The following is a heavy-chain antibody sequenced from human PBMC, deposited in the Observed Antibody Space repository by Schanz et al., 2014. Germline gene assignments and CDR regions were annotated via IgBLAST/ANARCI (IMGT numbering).Heavy chain of an antibody. Sequence: EVQLLESGGGLAQPGGSLRLSCAASGFTFGDYVMTWVRQAPGKGLEWVSAISGSGGSTYYADSVKGRFTISRDNSKNTLYLQMNGLRGEDTAVYYCAKDLDANYFDYWGQGILVTVSS. V-gene: IGHV3-23*01. J-gene: IGHJ4*02. CDR3: AKDLDANYFDY. D-gene: IGHD1-1*01. CDR1: GFTFGDYV. CDR2: ISGSGGST.